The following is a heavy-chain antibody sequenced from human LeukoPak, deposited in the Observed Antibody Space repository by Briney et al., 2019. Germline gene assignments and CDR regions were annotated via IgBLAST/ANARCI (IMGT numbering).Heavy chain of an antibody. D-gene: IGHD6-13*01. CDR3: ARKLRIAAAKGAFDI. CDR1: GVYIDTNSHY. J-gene: IGHJ3*02. CDR2: INHSGST. Sequence: SETLSLTCIVSGVYIDTNSHYWGWVRQPPGKGLEWIGEINHSGSTNYNPSLKSRVTISVDTSKNQFSLKLSSVTAADTAVYYCARKLRIAAAKGAFDIWGQGTMVTVSS. V-gene: IGHV4-61*05.